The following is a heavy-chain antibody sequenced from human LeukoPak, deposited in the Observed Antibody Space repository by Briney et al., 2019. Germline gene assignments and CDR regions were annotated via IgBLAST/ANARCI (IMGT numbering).Heavy chain of an antibody. CDR3: AKPYYYGSRSYMDY. D-gene: IGHD3-10*01. V-gene: IGHV3-30*18. CDR1: GFTFSTYA. CDR2: ISYDGSNT. Sequence: GGSLRLSCAASGFTFSTYAMHWVRQAPGKRLEWVAVISYDGSNTYYADSVKGRFTISRDNSKNMLYLQMNSLRAEDTAVYYCAKPYYYGSRSYMDYWGQGTLVTVSS. J-gene: IGHJ4*02.